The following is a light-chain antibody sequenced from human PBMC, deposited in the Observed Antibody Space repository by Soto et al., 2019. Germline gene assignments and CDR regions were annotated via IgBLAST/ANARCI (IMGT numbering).Light chain of an antibody. Sequence: DIVMTQSPDSLAVSLGERATINCKSSQTVFYSSNNKNYLAWYQQKTGQPPKLLIYWASARDSGVPDRFSGSGSGTDFSLTISSLQAEDVAIYYCQQYYGTPVTFGQGTKVEIK. CDR1: QTVFYSSNNKNY. V-gene: IGKV4-1*01. CDR2: WAS. CDR3: QQYYGTPVT. J-gene: IGKJ1*01.